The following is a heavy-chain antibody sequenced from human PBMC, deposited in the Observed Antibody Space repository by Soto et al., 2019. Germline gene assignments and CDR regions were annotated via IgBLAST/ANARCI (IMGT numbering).Heavy chain of an antibody. CDR3: VRGADDSDVSRWDY. CDR2: INTRGGTT. CDR1: GYIFNKFY. J-gene: IGHJ4*02. V-gene: IGHV1-46*02. Sequence: QVQLVQSGAEVRKPGASVRLSCKASGYIFNKFYLHWVRQAPGQGLEWMGIINTRGGTTAYAQNFRDRHTVTRDTSTSTLYMELNNLSSEDTAVYYCVRGADDSDVSRWDYWGQGTRVTVSS. D-gene: IGHD4-17*01.